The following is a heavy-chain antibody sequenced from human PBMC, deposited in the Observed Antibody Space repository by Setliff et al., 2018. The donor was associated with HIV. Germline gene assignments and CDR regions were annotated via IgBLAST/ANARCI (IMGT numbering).Heavy chain of an antibody. CDR1: GFTLSTYS. CDR2: ITTDSSYI. J-gene: IGHJ6*03. Sequence: PGGSLRLSCVASGFTLSTYSMNWVRQAPGKGLEWVSSITTDSSYIFDADSVKGRFTISRDNAQNSLYLQMNNLRVEDTAVYYCARDGTRLLAAMDAWGKGTTVTVSS. CDR3: ARDGTRLLAAMDA. V-gene: IGHV3-21*01.